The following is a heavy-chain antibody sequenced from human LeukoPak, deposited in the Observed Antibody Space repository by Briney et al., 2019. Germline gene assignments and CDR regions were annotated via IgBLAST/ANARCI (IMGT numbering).Heavy chain of an antibody. D-gene: IGHD6-6*01. V-gene: IGHV4-34*01. CDR2: INHSGST. CDR1: GGSFSGYY. J-gene: IGHJ6*03. Sequence: PSETRSLTCAVYGGSFSGYYWSWIRQPPGKGLEWIGEINHSGSTNYNPSLKSRVTISVDTSKNQFSLKLSSVTAADTAVYYCARMRIAARPGYYYMDVWGKGTTVTVSS. CDR3: ARMRIAARPGYYYMDV.